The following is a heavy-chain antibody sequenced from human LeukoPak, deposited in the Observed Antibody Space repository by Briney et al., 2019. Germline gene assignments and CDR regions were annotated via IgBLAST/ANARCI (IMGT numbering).Heavy chain of an antibody. CDR3: ARSGSYDGAYYYYGMDV. J-gene: IGHJ6*02. V-gene: IGHV3-30*03. Sequence: GGSLRLSCAASGFTFSNYWMSWVRQAPGKGLEWVAVISYDGSNKYYADSVKGRFTISRDNSKNTLYLQMNSLRAEDTAVYYCARSGSYDGAYYYYGMDVWGQGTTVTVSS. D-gene: IGHD1-26*01. CDR1: GFTFSNYW. CDR2: ISYDGSNK.